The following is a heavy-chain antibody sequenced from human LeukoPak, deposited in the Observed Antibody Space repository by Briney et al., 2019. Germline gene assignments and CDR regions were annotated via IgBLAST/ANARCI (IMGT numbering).Heavy chain of an antibody. CDR2: ISSSGSTI. J-gene: IGHJ5*02. Sequence: PGGSLRLSCAASGFTFSSYEMNWVRQAPGKGLEWVSYISSSGSTIYYADSVKGRFTISRDNSKNTLYLQMNSLRAEDTAVYYCAKDQLGYCSGGSCYSNWFDPWGQGTLVTVSS. D-gene: IGHD2-15*01. CDR1: GFTFSSYE. CDR3: AKDQLGYCSGGSCYSNWFDP. V-gene: IGHV3-48*03.